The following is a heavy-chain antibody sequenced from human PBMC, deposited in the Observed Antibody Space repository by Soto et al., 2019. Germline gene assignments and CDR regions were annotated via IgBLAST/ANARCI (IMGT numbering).Heavy chain of an antibody. CDR1: GGSVISRSYY. CDR3: GRLEGLATISYYFDY. CDR2: VYYSGST. J-gene: IGHJ4*02. D-gene: IGHD3-9*01. Sequence: SDTLFLTCTVPGGSVISRSYYRGWVRQPPGKGLEWIGSVYYSGSTYYNPSLESRVTISVDKSKNQLSLKLMSLSAADTAVYYCGRLEGLATISYYFDYCGQGALVTVSS. V-gene: IGHV4-39*01.